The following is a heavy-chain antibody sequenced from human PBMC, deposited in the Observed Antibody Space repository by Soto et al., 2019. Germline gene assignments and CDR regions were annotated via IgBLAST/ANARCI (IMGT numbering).Heavy chain of an antibody. Sequence: ASVKVYCKASGYTFTGYYMHWVRQAPGQGXEWMGWIXPNXXGXXXXXKXXGRVTMTRDTSISTAYMELSRQRSDDTAVYYCASFLSIWGGSYSSDYWGQGTLVTVSS. V-gene: IGHV1-2*02. CDR2: IXPNXXGX. CDR3: ASFLSIWGGSYSSDY. CDR1: GYTFTGYY. J-gene: IGHJ4*02. D-gene: IGHD1-26*01.